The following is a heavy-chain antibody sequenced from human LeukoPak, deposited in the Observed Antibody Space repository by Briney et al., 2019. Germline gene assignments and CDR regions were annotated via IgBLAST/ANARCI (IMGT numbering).Heavy chain of an antibody. V-gene: IGHV5-51*01. CDR2: IYPGVSST. Sequence: KVSCKASGYTFTSYWIGWVRQMPGIGLEWMGIIYPGVSSTTYNPSFQGQVTISADRSITTAYLQWSSLKASDTAMYYCATGLWWDLHYWGQGTPVTVSS. CDR1: GYTFTSYW. CDR3: ATGLWWDLHY. J-gene: IGHJ4*02. D-gene: IGHD1-26*01.